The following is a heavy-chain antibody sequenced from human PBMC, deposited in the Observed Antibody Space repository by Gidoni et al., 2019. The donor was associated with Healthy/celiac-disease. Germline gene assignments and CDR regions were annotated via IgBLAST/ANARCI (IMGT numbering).Heavy chain of an antibody. D-gene: IGHD2-15*01. CDR3: ARGGGGNYCSGGSCYSDY. CDR2: ISDYKGNT. CDR1: GYTFTSYG. Sequence: QVQLVQSGAEVKKPGASVKVSCKASGYTFTSYGFSWVRQAPGQGLEWMGWISDYKGNTKYAQTLQGRVTMPTDTPPSTAYMELRSLRSDDTAVYYCARGGGGNYCSGGSCYSDYWGQGTLVTVSS. J-gene: IGHJ4*02. V-gene: IGHV1-18*01.